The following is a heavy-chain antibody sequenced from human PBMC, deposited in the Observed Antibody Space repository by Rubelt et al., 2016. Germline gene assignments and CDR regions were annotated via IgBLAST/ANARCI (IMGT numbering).Heavy chain of an antibody. V-gene: IGHV3-7*01. CDR1: GFTFSSYW. CDR2: IKQDGSEK. D-gene: IGHD6-6*01. J-gene: IGHJ4*02. CDR3: ARLPWDCSSSKCAFDY. Sequence: EVQLVESGGGLVQPGGSLRLSCAASGFTFSSYWMSWVRQAPGKGLEWVANIKQDGSEKYYVDSVKGRFTISRENAKNSLYLQMNSLRAADTAVYYCARLPWDCSSSKCAFDYWGQGTLVTVSS.